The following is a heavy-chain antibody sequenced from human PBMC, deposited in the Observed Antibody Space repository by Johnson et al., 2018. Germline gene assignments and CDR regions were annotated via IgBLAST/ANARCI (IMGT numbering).Heavy chain of an antibody. D-gene: IGHD6-13*01. CDR2: ISYDGSNK. J-gene: IGHJ1*01. CDR3: AKDWEVAAVGPRGMFRGDLGGLARGDGH. Sequence: QVQLVQSGGGLVQPGRSLRLSCAASGFPFSAYGMHWVRQAPGKGLQWVAVISYDGSNKYYAGSVKGRFTISRDNSKNTLYLQMNSLRAEDTAVYYCAKDWEVAAVGPRGMFRGDLGGLARGDGHW. CDR1: GFPFSAYG. V-gene: IGHV3-30*18.